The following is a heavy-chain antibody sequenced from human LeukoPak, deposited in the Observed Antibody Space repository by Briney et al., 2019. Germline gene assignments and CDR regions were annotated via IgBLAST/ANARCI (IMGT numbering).Heavy chain of an antibody. D-gene: IGHD5-24*01. J-gene: IGHJ1*01. V-gene: IGHV3-23*01. CDR3: ARDDNWLQFNY. CDR2: ITGSGGIT. CDR1: GFTFSNYG. Sequence: GGSLRLSCAASGFTFSNYGMNWVRQAPGKGLEWVSGITGSGGITYYADSVKGRFTISRDNSKYTLYLQMNSLRAEDMAVYYCARDDNWLQFNYWGQGTLVTVSS.